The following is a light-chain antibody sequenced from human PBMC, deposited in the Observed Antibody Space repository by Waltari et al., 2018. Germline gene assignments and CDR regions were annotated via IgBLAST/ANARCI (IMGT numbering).Light chain of an antibody. J-gene: IGKJ1*01. Sequence: DIQMPQSPSSLSASVGDRVTITCRASQSIRTYLNWYQQKPGKAPKLLIFAASSLQSGVPSRFSGSGSGTDFTLTISSLQPEDFATYYCQQSYSTPQTFGQGTKVEIK. CDR2: AAS. CDR1: QSIRTY. V-gene: IGKV1-39*01. CDR3: QQSYSTPQT.